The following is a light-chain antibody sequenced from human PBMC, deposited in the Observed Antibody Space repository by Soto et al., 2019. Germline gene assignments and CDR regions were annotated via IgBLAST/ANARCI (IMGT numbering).Light chain of an antibody. CDR3: SSYTTNKTLL. Sequence: QSVLTQPASVSGSPGQSITISCTGTSSDVGAYNFVSWYQQHPGKAPKLIFYEVSNRPPGLSDRFSGSKSGTTASLTISGLQADDEADYFCSSYTTNKTLLFGGGTKLTVL. V-gene: IGLV2-14*01. J-gene: IGLJ2*01. CDR1: SSDVGAYNF. CDR2: EVS.